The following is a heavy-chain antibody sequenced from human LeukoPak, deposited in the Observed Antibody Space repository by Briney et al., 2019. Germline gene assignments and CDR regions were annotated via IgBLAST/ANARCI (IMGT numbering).Heavy chain of an antibody. J-gene: IGHJ4*02. CDR3: ARGGFDRHYFDY. CDR2: IIPILGIA. Sequence: SVKVSCKASGGTFSSYAISWVRQAPGQGLEWMGRIIPILGIANYAQKFQGRVTITADKSTSTAYMELSSLRSEDTAVYYCARGGFDRHYFDYWGQGTLVTVSS. V-gene: IGHV1-69*04. CDR1: GGTFSSYA.